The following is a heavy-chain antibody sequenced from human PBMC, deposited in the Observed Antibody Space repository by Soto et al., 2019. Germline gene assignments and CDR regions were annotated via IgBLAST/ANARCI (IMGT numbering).Heavy chain of an antibody. V-gene: IGHV3-21*01. D-gene: IGHD2-15*01. CDR1: GFTFSSYS. Sequence: GGSLRLSCAASGFTFSSYSMNWVRQAPGKGLEWVSSISSSSSYIYYADSVNGRFTISRDNAKNSLYLQMNSLRAEDTAVYYCARERVLVVGGSYYYYGMDVWGQGTTVTVSS. J-gene: IGHJ6*02. CDR2: ISSSSSYI. CDR3: ARERVLVVGGSYYYYGMDV.